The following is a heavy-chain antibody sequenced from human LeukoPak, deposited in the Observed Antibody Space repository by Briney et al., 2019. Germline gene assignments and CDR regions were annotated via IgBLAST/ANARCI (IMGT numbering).Heavy chain of an antibody. CDR2: ISSSGTTT. CDR3: AGDLYSGSDLDY. Sequence: PGGSLRLSCAASGFTFSDYYMSWIRQAPGKGLEWVSYISSSGTTTYYADSVKGRFTISRDNAKNSLYLQMNSLRAEDTAVYYCAGDLYSGSDLDYWGQGTLVTVSS. V-gene: IGHV3-11*04. D-gene: IGHD5-12*01. J-gene: IGHJ4*02. CDR1: GFTFSDYY.